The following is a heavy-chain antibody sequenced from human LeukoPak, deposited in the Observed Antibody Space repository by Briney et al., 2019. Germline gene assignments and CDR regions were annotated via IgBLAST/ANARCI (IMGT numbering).Heavy chain of an antibody. D-gene: IGHD2-15*01. Sequence: GGSLRLSCAASGFSFSTYGMHWVRQAPGKGLEWVTFIWSDGNEKYCADSVKGRFTISRDNSKSTLFLQMNSLRGEDTAVYYCSQERDRRGYFDYWGQGTLVTVSS. CDR3: SQERDRRGYFDY. J-gene: IGHJ4*02. CDR1: GFSFSTYG. CDR2: IWSDGNEK. V-gene: IGHV3-30*02.